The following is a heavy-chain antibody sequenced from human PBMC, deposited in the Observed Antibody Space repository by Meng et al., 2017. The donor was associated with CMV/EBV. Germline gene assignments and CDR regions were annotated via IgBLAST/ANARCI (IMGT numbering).Heavy chain of an antibody. CDR1: GFTFSSYA. J-gene: IGHJ6*02. CDR3: ARDCSSTSCDTRLQALLGYYYYGMDV. V-gene: IGHV3-30-3*01. CDR2: ISYDGSNK. D-gene: IGHD2-2*02. Sequence: GESLKISCAASGFTFSSYAMHWVRQAPGKGLEWVAVISYDGSNKYYADSVKGRFTISRDNSKNTLYLQMNSLRAEDTAVYYCARDCSSTSCDTRLQALLGYYYYGMDVWGQGTTVTVSS.